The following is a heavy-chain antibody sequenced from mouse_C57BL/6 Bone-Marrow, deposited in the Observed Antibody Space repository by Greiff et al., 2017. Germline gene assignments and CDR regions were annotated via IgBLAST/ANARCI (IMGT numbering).Heavy chain of an antibody. CDR2: IYPGNSDT. CDR1: GYTFTSYW. D-gene: IGHD1-1*01. CDR3: TKERASYCGSGDYFDY. J-gene: IGHJ2*01. Sequence: VQLKQSGTVLARPGASVKMSCKTSGYTFTSYWMHWVKQRPGQGLEWIGAIYPGNSDTSYNQKFKGKAKLTAVTSASTAYMELSSLTNEESSVYYCTKERASYCGSGDYFDYWGQGTTLTVSS. V-gene: IGHV1-5*01.